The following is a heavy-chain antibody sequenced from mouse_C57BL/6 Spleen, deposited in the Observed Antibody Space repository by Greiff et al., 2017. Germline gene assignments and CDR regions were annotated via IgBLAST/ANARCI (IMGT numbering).Heavy chain of an antibody. D-gene: IGHD3-3*01. Sequence: VQLQQPGAELVMPGASVKLSCKASGYTFTSYWMHWVKQRPGQGLEWIGEIDPSDSYTNYNQKVKGKSTLTVDKSYSTAYMQLSSLTSEDSAVYYCARGAGMGSYFDYWGQGTTLTVSS. CDR2: IDPSDSYT. CDR3: ARGAGMGSYFDY. V-gene: IGHV1-69*01. CDR1: GYTFTSYW. J-gene: IGHJ2*01.